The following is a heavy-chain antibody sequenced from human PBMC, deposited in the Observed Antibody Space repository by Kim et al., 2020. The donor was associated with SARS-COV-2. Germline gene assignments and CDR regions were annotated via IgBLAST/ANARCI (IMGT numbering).Heavy chain of an antibody. J-gene: IGHJ6*02. Sequence: SVKVSCKASGGTFSSYAISWVRQAPGQGLEWMGGIIPIFGTANYAQKFQGRVTITADESTSTAYMELSSLRSEDTAVYYCARDLYPSGQQLGGFYYYYGMDVWGQGTTVTVSS. CDR1: GGTFSSYA. V-gene: IGHV1-69*13. D-gene: IGHD6-6*01. CDR3: ARDLYPSGQQLGGFYYYYGMDV. CDR2: IIPIFGTA.